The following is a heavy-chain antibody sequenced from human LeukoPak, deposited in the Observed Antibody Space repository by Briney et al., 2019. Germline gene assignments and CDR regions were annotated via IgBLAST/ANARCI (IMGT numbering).Heavy chain of an antibody. J-gene: IGHJ3*02. CDR2: IGPSSSSI. D-gene: IGHD3-10*01. CDR3: AREGSGTTSEAFDI. CDR1: GFTFSSYS. Sequence: PGGSLRLSCAATGFTFSSYSMNWVRQAPGKGLEWVSSIGPSSSSIYHADSVKGRFTISRENAENSLFLQMNSLRAEDTAVYYCAREGSGTTSEAFDIWGQGTMVTVSS. V-gene: IGHV3-21*01.